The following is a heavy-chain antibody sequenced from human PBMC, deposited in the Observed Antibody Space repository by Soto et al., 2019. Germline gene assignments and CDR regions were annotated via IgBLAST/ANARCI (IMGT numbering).Heavy chain of an antibody. CDR2: IYYSGST. CDR3: ARPDLSGCSGGSCYSSGFDP. V-gene: IGHV4-39*01. J-gene: IGHJ5*02. CDR1: GGSISSSSYY. D-gene: IGHD2-15*01. Sequence: PSETLSLTCTVSGGSISSSSYYWGWIRQPPGKGLEWIGSIYYSGSTYYNPSLKSRVTISVDTSKNQFSLKLSSVTAADTAVYYCARPDLSGCSGGSCYSSGFDPWGQGTLVTVSS.